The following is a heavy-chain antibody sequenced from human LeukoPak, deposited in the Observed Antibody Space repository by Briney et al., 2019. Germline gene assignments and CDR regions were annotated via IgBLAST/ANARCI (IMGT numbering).Heavy chain of an antibody. Sequence: GGSLRLSCAASGFTFSDYYMSWIRQAPGKGLEWVSYISSSGSTIYYADSVKGRFTISRDNAKNSLYLQMNSLRAEDTAVYYCARVGSSSPVGKPLYYFDYWGQGTLVTVSS. CDR3: ARVGSSSPVGKPLYYFDY. V-gene: IGHV3-11*04. J-gene: IGHJ4*02. CDR2: ISSSGSTI. CDR1: GFTFSDYY. D-gene: IGHD6-6*01.